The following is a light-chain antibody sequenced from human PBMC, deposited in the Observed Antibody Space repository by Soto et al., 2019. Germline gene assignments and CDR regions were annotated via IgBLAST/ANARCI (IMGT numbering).Light chain of an antibody. Sequence: QSALTQPASVSGSPGQSINISCTGTNNDVGGYNYVSWYQHHPGKSPKLIISDVKHRPSGISNRFSGSKSGNTASLTISGLQADDEADYYCCSYSLSDTPVIFGGGTKLTVL. CDR1: NNDVGGYNY. V-gene: IGLV2-14*01. CDR2: DVK. CDR3: CSYSLSDTPVI. J-gene: IGLJ2*01.